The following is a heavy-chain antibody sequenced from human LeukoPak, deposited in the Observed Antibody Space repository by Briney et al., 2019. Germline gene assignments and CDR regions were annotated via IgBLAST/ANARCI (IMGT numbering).Heavy chain of an antibody. D-gene: IGHD4-17*01. CDR3: ARGDYGDFRIYYTLFDY. CDR1: GYTFTNYW. V-gene: IGHV5-51*01. Sequence: GESLKISCKGSGYTFTNYWIGWVRQMPGKGLEWMGIIYPGDSDTRYSPSFQGQVTISADKSITTAYLQWSSLKSSDTAMYYCARGDYGDFRIYYTLFDYWGQGTLVTVSS. CDR2: IYPGDSDT. J-gene: IGHJ4*02.